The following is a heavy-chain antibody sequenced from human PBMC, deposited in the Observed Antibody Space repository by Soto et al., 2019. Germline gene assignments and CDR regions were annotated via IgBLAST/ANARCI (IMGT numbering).Heavy chain of an antibody. CDR1: GYTFTGYY. V-gene: IGHV1-2*02. CDR3: ARDPPPSGRVLQLDAFDI. Sequence: GESLKISCKASGYTFTGYYMHWVRQAPGQGLEWMGWINPNSGGTNYAQKFQGRVTMTRDTSISTAYMELSRLRSDDTAVYYCARDPPPSGRVLQLDAFDIWGQGTMVTVSS. D-gene: IGHD6-6*01. CDR2: INPNSGGT. J-gene: IGHJ3*02.